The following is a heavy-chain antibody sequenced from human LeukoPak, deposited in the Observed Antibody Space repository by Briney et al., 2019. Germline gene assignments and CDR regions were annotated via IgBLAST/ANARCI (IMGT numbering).Heavy chain of an antibody. V-gene: IGHV4-59*08. CDR3: ASEIPGGWRFDY. J-gene: IGHJ4*02. D-gene: IGHD3-3*01. Sequence: PSETLSLTCTVSGASISNSYWSWIRHLPGKGLEWIGYIYYGGSTTYNPSLKSRVTISLDTSKNQFSLKLTSVTAADTAVYYCASEIPGGWRFDYWGQGILVTVSS. CDR2: IYYGGST. CDR1: GASISNSY.